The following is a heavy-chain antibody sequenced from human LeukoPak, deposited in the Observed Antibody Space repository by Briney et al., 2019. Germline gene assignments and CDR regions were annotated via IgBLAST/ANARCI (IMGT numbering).Heavy chain of an antibody. V-gene: IGHV3-30*18. CDR2: ISSDGRID. CDR1: GFTFRNYG. Sequence: GGSLRLSCTVSGFTFRNYGMHWVRQAPGKGLEWVAVISSDGRIDYYMDSVKGRFSISRDNSKNTLHLQLNSLRPEDTAVYYCAKEGGQHGSDRYHFDYWGQGTLVTVSS. CDR3: AKEGGQHGSDRYHFDY. J-gene: IGHJ4*02. D-gene: IGHD3-10*01.